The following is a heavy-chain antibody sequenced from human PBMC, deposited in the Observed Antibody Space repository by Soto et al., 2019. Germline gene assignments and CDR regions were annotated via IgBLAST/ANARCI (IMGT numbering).Heavy chain of an antibody. CDR2: ISAYNGNT. Sequence: QVQLVQSGAEVKKPGASVKVSCKASGYTFTRYGISWVRQAPGQGLEWMGWISAYNGNTNYAQKLQGRVTMTTDTSTSTAYMELRSLRSDDTDVYYCARDLGVWGSYRYGGFDYWGQGTLVTVSS. CDR1: GYTFTRYG. J-gene: IGHJ4*02. V-gene: IGHV1-18*01. CDR3: ARDLGVWGSYRYGGFDY. D-gene: IGHD3-16*02.